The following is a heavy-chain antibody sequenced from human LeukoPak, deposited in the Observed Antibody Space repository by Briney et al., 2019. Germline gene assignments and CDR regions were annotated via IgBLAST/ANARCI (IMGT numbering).Heavy chain of an antibody. Sequence: GTSVKVSCKASGFTFTSSAMQWVRQARGQRLEWIGWIVVGNGNTNYAQKFQKRVTITRDMSTSTAYMELSSLRSEDTAVYYCAALWGYTSSGYYFDYWGQGTLVTVSS. CDR2: IVVGNGNT. D-gene: IGHD3-22*01. CDR3: AALWGYTSSGYYFDY. J-gene: IGHJ4*02. V-gene: IGHV1-58*02. CDR1: GFTFTSSA.